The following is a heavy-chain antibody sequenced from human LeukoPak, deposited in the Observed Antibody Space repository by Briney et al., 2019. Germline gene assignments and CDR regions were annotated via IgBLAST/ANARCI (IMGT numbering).Heavy chain of an antibody. J-gene: IGHJ4*02. CDR1: GFTFSSYW. V-gene: IGHV3-74*01. Sequence: TGGSLRLSSAASGFTFSSYWMHWVRQAPGKGLVWVSRINSDGSSTNYADSVKGRFTISRDNAKNTLHLQMNSLRAEDTAVYYCARGARGSGTASDYWGQGTLVTVSS. D-gene: IGHD3-10*01. CDR2: INSDGSST. CDR3: ARGARGSGTASDY.